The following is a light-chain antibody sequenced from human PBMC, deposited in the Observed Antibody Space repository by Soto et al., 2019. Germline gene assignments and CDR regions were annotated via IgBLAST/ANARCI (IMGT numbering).Light chain of an antibody. CDR1: SSGVGRYNF. CDR3: CSYTSSGTYV. Sequence: QSVLTQPASLSGSPGQSITISRPGTSSGVGRYNFVSWYRQHPGKAPKVLIYEGSKRPSGVSNRFSGSKSGNTASLTISGVQAEDEADYYCCSYTSSGTYVFGTGTKVTVL. J-gene: IGLJ1*01. CDR2: EGS. V-gene: IGLV2-23*01.